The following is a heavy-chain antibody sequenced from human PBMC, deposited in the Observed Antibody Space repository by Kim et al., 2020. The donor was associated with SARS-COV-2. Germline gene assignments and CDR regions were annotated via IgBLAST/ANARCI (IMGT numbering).Heavy chain of an antibody. CDR2: NGNT. CDR3: AGGMLFDY. Sequence: NGNTKYSQKFQGRVTITRDTSASTAYMELSSLRSEDTAVYYCAGGMLFDYWGQGTLVTVSS. D-gene: IGHD3-10*02. V-gene: IGHV1-3*01. J-gene: IGHJ4*02.